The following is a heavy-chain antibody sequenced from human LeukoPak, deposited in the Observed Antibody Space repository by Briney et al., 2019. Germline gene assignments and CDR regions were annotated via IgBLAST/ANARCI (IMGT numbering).Heavy chain of an antibody. D-gene: IGHD6-6*01. V-gene: IGHV3-21*01. CDR3: AREGSSSRFGNYYYMDV. J-gene: IGHJ6*03. Sequence: GGSLRLSCAASGFTFSSYSMNWVRQAPGKGLEWVSSISSSSSYIYYADSVKGRFTISRDNAKNSLYLQMNSLGAEDTAVYYCAREGSSSRFGNYYYMDVWGKGTTVTVSS. CDR2: ISSSSSYI. CDR1: GFTFSSYS.